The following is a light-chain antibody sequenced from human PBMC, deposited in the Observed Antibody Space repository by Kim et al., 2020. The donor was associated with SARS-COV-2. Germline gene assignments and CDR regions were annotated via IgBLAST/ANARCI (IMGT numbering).Light chain of an antibody. CDR1: KLGDKY. CDR3: QAWDSSTAV. V-gene: IGLV3-1*01. CDR2: QDS. J-gene: IGLJ3*02. Sequence: SYELTQPPSVSVSPGQTASITCSGDKLGDKYACWYQQKPGQSPVLVIYQDSKRPSGIPELFSGSNSGNTATLTISGTQAMDEADYYCQAWDSSTAVFGGGTQLTVL.